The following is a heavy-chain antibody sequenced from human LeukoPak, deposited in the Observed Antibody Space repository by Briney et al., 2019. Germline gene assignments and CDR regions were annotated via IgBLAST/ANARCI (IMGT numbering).Heavy chain of an antibody. D-gene: IGHD3-3*01. CDR2: IYHSGST. V-gene: IGHV4-38-2*01. CDR3: ARQGYDFWSGYYYYMDV. J-gene: IGHJ6*03. Sequence: SETLSLTCAVSGYSISSGYYWGWIRQPPGKGLEWIGRIYHSGSTYYNPSLKSRVTLSVDTSKNQFSLKLSSVTAADTAVYYCARQGYDFWSGYYYYMDVWGKGTTVTVSS. CDR1: GYSISSGYY.